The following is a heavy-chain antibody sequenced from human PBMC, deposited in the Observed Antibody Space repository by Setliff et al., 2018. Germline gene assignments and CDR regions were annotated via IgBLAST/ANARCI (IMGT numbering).Heavy chain of an antibody. D-gene: IGHD6-13*01. CDR3: ARGGGVAAAAWFDP. CDR1: GGSFSNSHY. Sequence: SETLSLTCEVSGGSFSNSHYWGWIRQPPGKGLEWIGTIYYSATTYCNPSLKSRVTISVDTSKNQFSLNLSSVTAADTAVYYCARGGGVAAAAWFDPWGQGTLVTVSS. J-gene: IGHJ5*02. V-gene: IGHV4-39*07. CDR2: IYYSATT.